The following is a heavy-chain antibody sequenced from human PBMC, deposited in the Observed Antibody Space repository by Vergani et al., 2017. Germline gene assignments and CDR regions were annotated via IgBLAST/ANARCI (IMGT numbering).Heavy chain of an antibody. CDR3: WLLERGYYYYYCMDG. V-gene: IGHV1-3*02. CDR1: GYTFTSYA. J-gene: IGHJ6*02. CDR2: SNAGNGNT. D-gene: IGHD3-9*01. Sequence: QVQLVQSGAEVKKPGASVKVSCKASGYTFTSYAMHWVRQAPGQRLAWMGWSNAGNGNTKYSQEFQGRVTITRDTSASTSYMELSSLRSEDMAVYFDWLLERGYYYYYCMDGGGQASTVTVSS.